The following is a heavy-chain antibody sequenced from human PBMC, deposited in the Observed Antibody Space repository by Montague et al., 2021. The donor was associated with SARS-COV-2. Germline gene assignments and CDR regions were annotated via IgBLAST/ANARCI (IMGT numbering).Heavy chain of an antibody. Sequence: SETLSLTCTVSSGSFSNYYWSWIRQPPGKGPEWIGYVYSSGSTNYNPSLEGRVTMSVDTSKNKFSLKLISVTAADTAVYYCARVRYSDGWTLDYWGQGTLVTVSS. CDR1: SGSFSNYY. CDR3: ARVRYSDGWTLDY. D-gene: IGHD6-19*01. J-gene: IGHJ4*02. CDR2: VYSSGST. V-gene: IGHV4-59*13.